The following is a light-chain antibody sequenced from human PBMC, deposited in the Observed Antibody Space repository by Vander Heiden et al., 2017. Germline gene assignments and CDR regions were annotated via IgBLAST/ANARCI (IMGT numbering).Light chain of an antibody. J-gene: IGKJ1*01. CDR3: QQYYSYPLA. Sequence: AIRITQSPSPLSASTGDRVTITCRASQGISSYLAWYQQKPGKAPKLLIYAASTLQSGVPSRFSGSGSGTDFTLTISCLQSEDFATYYCQQYYSYPLAFGHGTKVEIK. V-gene: IGKV1-8*01. CDR1: QGISSY. CDR2: AAS.